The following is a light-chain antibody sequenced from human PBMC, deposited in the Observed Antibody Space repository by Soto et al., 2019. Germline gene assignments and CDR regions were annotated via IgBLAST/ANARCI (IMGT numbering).Light chain of an antibody. CDR1: PRIDKNY. CDR2: DAS. J-gene: IGKJ3*01. V-gene: IGKV3-20*01. CDR3: QQHGASIT. Sequence: EIVLTQSPGTLSLSPGQRATLSCRASPRIDKNYLAWYQQKPGQAPRLLIFDASRRATGIPDRFSGSGSGTDFTLTISRLEPEDFAVYYCQQHGASITFGPGTKVDIK.